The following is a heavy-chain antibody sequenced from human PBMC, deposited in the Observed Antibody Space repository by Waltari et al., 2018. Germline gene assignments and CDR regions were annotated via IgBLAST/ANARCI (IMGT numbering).Heavy chain of an antibody. Sequence: EVQLVQSGAEVKKPGESLKISCKGSGYSFTSYWIGWVRQMPGQGLEWMGIIYPGDSDTRYGPSFQGKVTIAADKSISTAYLQWSILKASETAMYYCARLERSSGWYGSLDYWGQGTLVTVSS. CDR3: ARLERSSGWYGSLDY. D-gene: IGHD6-19*01. V-gene: IGHV5-51*03. J-gene: IGHJ4*02. CDR2: IYPGDSDT. CDR1: GYSFTSYW.